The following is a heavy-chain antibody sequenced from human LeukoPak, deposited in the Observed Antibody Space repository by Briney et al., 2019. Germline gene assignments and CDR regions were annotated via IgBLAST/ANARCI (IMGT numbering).Heavy chain of an antibody. J-gene: IGHJ6*03. Sequence: GGSLRLSCAASGFSFSNYVMYWVRQAPGKGLEWVAFISYDGSDKFYADSVKGRFTISRDNSKNTVDLQMNSLRPADTAVYYCARHVRVPAASYYYYYYMDVWGKGTTVTVSS. D-gene: IGHD2-2*01. CDR2: ISYDGSDK. CDR3: ARHVRVPAASYYYYYYMDV. CDR1: GFSFSNYV. V-gene: IGHV3-30-3*01.